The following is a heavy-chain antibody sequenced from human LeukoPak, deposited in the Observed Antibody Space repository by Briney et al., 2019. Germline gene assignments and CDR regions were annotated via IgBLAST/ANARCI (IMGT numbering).Heavy chain of an antibody. CDR2: IIPIFGTA. J-gene: IGHJ5*02. D-gene: IGHD3-22*01. Sequence: GSSVKVSCKASGGTFSSYAISWVRQAPGQGLEWMGGIIPIFGTANYAQKFQGRVTITTDESTSTAYMELSSLRSEDTAVYYCARAPAYYYDSRGYLNWFDPWGQGTLVTVSS. CDR3: ARAPAYYYDSRGYLNWFDP. CDR1: GGTFSSYA. V-gene: IGHV1-69*05.